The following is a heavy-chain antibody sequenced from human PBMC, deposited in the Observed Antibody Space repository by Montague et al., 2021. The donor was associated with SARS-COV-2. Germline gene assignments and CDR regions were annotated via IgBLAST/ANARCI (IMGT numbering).Heavy chain of an antibody. Sequence: SETLSLTCTVSGGSISSYYWSWIRQPPGKGLEWIGHIYYSESTDYNPSLKSRVTISVDMSKNQFSLQLNSVTAADSAVYYCARTEYNWNDWFDPWGQGTLVTVSS. CDR3: ARTEYNWNDWFDP. CDR2: IYYSEST. V-gene: IGHV4-59*13. D-gene: IGHD1-20*01. CDR1: GGSISSYY. J-gene: IGHJ5*02.